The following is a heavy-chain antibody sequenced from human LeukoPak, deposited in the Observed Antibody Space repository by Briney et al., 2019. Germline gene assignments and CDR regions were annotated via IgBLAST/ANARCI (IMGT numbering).Heavy chain of an antibody. CDR2: ISAYNGNT. CDR1: GYTFTSYG. V-gene: IGHV1-18*01. J-gene: IGHJ3*02. Sequence: ASVKVSCKASGYTFTSYGISWVRQAPGQGLEWMGWISAYNGNTNYAQKFQGRVTISADKSTSTAYMELSSLRSEDTAVYYCARDLIPDCSSTSCYDRRAAFDIWGQGTMVTVSS. D-gene: IGHD2-2*01. CDR3: ARDLIPDCSSTSCYDRRAAFDI.